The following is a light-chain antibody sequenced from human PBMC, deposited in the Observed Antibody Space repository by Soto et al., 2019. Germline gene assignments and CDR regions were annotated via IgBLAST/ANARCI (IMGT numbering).Light chain of an antibody. CDR2: VAS. V-gene: IGKV3-20*01. CDR1: QSVSSSY. CDR3: QQYGSSAIT. J-gene: IGKJ5*01. Sequence: EIVLTQSPGTLSLSPGERATLSCRASQSVSSSYLAWYQQRPGQAPRLLIYVASNMATVTPDSFSGSGSGTNFTLTISRLEPEDFAVYYCQQYGSSAITFGQGTRLEIK.